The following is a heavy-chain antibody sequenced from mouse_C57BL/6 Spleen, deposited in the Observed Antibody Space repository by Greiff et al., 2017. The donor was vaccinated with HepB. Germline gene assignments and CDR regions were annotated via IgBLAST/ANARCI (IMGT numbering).Heavy chain of an antibody. CDR1: GFTFSDYG. Sequence: EVKLVESGGGLVKPGGSLKLSCAASGFTFSDYGMHWVRQAPEKGLEWVAYISSGSSTLYYADTVKGRFTISRDNAKNTLFLQVTSLRSGDTAMYYCARQESLYYGSMDYWGQGTSVTVSS. CDR3: ARQESLYYGSMDY. J-gene: IGHJ4*01. CDR2: ISSGSSTL. D-gene: IGHD1-1*01. V-gene: IGHV5-17*01.